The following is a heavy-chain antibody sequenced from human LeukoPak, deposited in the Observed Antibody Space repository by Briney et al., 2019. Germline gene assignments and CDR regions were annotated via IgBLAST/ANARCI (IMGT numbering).Heavy chain of an antibody. CDR2: ISYDGSNK. CDR3: ARDSQAYCGGDCYYFDY. Sequence: GGSLRLSCAASGFIFSSYAMHWVRQAPGKGLEWVAVISYDGSNKYYADSVKGRFTISRDNSKNTLYLQMNSLRAEDTAVYYCARDSQAYCGGDCYYFDYWGQGTLVTVSS. V-gene: IGHV3-30-3*01. D-gene: IGHD2-21*02. J-gene: IGHJ4*02. CDR1: GFIFSSYA.